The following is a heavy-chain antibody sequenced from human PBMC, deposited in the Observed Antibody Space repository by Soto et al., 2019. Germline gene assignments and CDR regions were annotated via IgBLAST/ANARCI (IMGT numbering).Heavy chain of an antibody. CDR2: IYYSGST. CDR3: ARLPRYMWGNNYGMDV. J-gene: IGHJ6*02. Sequence: PSETLSLTCTVSGGSISSSSYYWGWIRQPPGKGLEWIGSIYYSGSTYYNPSLKSRVTISVDTSKNQFSLKLSSVTAADTAVYYCARLPRYMWGNNYGMDVWGQGTTVTVSS. V-gene: IGHV4-39*01. CDR1: GGSISSSSYY. D-gene: IGHD5-12*01.